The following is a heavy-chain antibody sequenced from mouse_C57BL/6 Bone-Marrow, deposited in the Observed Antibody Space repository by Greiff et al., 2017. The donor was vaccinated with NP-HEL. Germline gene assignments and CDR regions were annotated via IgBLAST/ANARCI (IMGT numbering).Heavy chain of an antibody. CDR2: IDPGNGNT. Sequence: VQLQQSGAELVRPGASVKLSCKASGYTFTDYYINWVKQRPGQGLEWIAGIDPGNGNTYYNEKFKGKATLTAEKSSSTPYMKLSSLTSEDSAVDCGARHYFDSSDYSCWGECTTLTVSS. D-gene: IGHD1-1*01. J-gene: IGHJ2*01. V-gene: IGHV1-76*01. CDR3: ARHYFDSSDYSC. CDR1: GYTFTDYY.